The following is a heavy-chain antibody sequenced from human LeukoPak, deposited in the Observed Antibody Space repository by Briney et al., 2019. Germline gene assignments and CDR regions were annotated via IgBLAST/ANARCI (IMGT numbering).Heavy chain of an antibody. V-gene: IGHV3-23*01. CDR2: ISGSGDTS. CDR1: GLTFSSYA. J-gene: IGHJ4*02. Sequence: GGSLRLSCAASGLTFSSYAVSWVRQAPGKGLEWVSAISGSGDTSFYADSVKGRFTISRDNSKSMVYLQMTSLRVEDTAIYYCAKGAEIDHWGQGTLVTVSS. CDR3: AKGAEIDH.